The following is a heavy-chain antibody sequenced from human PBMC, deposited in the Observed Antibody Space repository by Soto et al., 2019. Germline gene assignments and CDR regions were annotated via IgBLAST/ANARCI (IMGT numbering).Heavy chain of an antibody. Sequence: QVQLVQSGGEVKRPGASVKVSCKTSGYTFSNYGITWVRQAPGQPLEWLGWISLYSDGTTYAKKFQGRVSMTTDTSTTTAYMELRSLRSDDTAVYYCARVVPGAEAWFGPWGQGTLVTVSS. J-gene: IGHJ5*02. V-gene: IGHV1-18*01. CDR3: ARVVPGAEAWFGP. D-gene: IGHD2-2*01. CDR2: ISLYSDGT. CDR1: GYTFSNYG.